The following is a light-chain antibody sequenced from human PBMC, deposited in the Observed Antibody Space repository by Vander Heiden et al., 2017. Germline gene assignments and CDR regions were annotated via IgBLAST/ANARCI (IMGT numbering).Light chain of an antibody. V-gene: IGKV1-39*01. J-gene: IGKJ4*01. Sequence: DIQMTQSPSSLSASVGDRVTITCRASQSISSYLNWYQQKPGKAPKLLIYAASSCLSGVPSTFSGSGSGTDFTLSIIMLQPEDFATYYCHQSDSTPTTFGGGTRVEMK. CDR1: QSISSY. CDR3: HQSDSTPTT. CDR2: AAS.